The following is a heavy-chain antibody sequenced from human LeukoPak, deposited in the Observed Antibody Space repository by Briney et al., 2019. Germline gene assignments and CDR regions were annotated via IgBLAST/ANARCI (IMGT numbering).Heavy chain of an antibody. CDR1: GFTFSGYW. V-gene: IGHV4-34*01. CDR3: ARWEGGSYYDFDY. Sequence: GSLRLSCAASGFTFSGYWMSWVRQPPGKGLEWIGEINHSGSTNYNPSLKSRVTISVDTSKNQFSLKLSSVTAADTAVYYCARWEGGSYYDFDYWGQGTLVTVSS. J-gene: IGHJ4*02. CDR2: INHSGST. D-gene: IGHD1-26*01.